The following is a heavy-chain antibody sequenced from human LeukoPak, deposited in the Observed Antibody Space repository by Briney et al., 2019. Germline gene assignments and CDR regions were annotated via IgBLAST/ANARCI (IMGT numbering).Heavy chain of an antibody. CDR2: ISAYNGNT. D-gene: IGHD3-22*01. CDR1: GYTFTSCG. CDR3: ARGNGDYDSSGYYAYYFDY. Sequence: ASVKVSCKASGYTFTSCGISWVRQAPGQGLEWMGWISAYNGNTNYAQKLQGRVTMTTDTSTSTAYMEPRSLRSDDTAVYYCARGNGDYDSSGYYAYYFDYWGQGTLVTVSS. V-gene: IGHV1-18*01. J-gene: IGHJ4*02.